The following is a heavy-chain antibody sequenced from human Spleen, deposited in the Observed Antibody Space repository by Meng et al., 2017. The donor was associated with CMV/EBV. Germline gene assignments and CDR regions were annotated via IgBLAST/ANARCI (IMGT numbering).Heavy chain of an antibody. CDR3: ARANDYYDSSGYPAYYFDY. CDR1: GGSISSYY. V-gene: IGHV4-59*01. Sequence: ESLKISCTVSGGSISSYYWSWIRQPPGKGLEWIGYIYYSGSTNYNPSLKSRVTISVDTSKNQFSLKLSSVTAADTAVYYCARANDYYDSSGYPAYYFDYWGQGTLVTVSS. CDR2: IYYSGST. D-gene: IGHD3-22*01. J-gene: IGHJ4*02.